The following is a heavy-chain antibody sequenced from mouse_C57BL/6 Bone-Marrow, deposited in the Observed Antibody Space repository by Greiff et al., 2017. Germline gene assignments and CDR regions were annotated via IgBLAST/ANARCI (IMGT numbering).Heavy chain of an antibody. CDR2: TFYSGIT. CDR1: GFSINSDCY. J-gene: IGHJ4*01. V-gene: IGHV3-3*01. Sequence: EVQLQQSGPSLVRPSQTLSITCTVTGFSINSDCYWIWIRQFPGNKLEYIGYTFYSGITYYNPSLESRKYITRDTSKNQFSLKLSSVTTEDTATYYCARDSYYGSWYAMDYWGQGTSVTVSS. CDR3: ARDSYYGSWYAMDY. D-gene: IGHD1-1*01.